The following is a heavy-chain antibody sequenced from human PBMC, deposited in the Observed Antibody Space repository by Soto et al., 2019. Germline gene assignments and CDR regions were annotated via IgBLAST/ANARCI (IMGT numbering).Heavy chain of an antibody. CDR1: GFKFSNYA. Sequence: PGGSLRLSCAASGFKFSNYAMSWVRQAPGKGLEWVSLISATGGGTYYADSVKGRFTISRDNSHNTLYLQVHSLTAEDTAVYYCAKDRRAGGNSAFCFDFWGQGAQVTVSS. CDR2: ISATGGGT. CDR3: AKDRRAGGNSAFCFDF. J-gene: IGHJ5*01. D-gene: IGHD3-16*01. V-gene: IGHV3-23*01.